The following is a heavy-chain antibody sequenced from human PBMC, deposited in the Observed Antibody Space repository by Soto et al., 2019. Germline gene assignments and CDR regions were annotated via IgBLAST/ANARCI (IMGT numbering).Heavy chain of an antibody. V-gene: IGHV3-33*01. D-gene: IGHD6-19*01. CDR2: ILYDGREK. J-gene: IGHJ4*02. CDR3: AREPGRIAVAGFDY. CDR1: GFMFDSYG. Sequence: QVQLVESGGGVVQPGRSLRLSCVASGFMFDSYGMHWVRQAPGKGLEWVAIILYDGREKYHADSVKGRFTISRDNSKNTLYLQMNSLRAEDTALYYCAREPGRIAVAGFDYWGQGTLVTVSS.